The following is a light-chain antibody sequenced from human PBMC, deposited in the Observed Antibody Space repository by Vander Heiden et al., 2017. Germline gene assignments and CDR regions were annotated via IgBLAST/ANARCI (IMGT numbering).Light chain of an antibody. CDR3: QAWASRVPVI. Sequence: SYDLAQPPPVSAAPGQTARITCSGDRLGEKDVAWYQQRPGESPTVVIYQDNKRPSGIPERFSGSNSGNTATLTISGAQALDEADYYCQAWASRVPVIFGGGTQLTVL. CDR1: RLGEKD. J-gene: IGLJ2*01. V-gene: IGLV3-1*01. CDR2: QDN.